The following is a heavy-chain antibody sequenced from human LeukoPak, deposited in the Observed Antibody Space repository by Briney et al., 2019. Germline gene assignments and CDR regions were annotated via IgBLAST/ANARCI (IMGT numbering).Heavy chain of an antibody. D-gene: IGHD1-26*01. Sequence: GGSLRLSCAASGFTVSSNYMSWVRQAPGKGLEWVSVIYSGGSTYHADSVKGRFTISRDNSKNTLYLQMNSLRAEDTAVYYCARQWELLLYAFDIWGQGTMVTVSS. CDR1: GFTVSSNY. CDR3: ARQWELLLYAFDI. CDR2: IYSGGST. V-gene: IGHV3-53*01. J-gene: IGHJ3*02.